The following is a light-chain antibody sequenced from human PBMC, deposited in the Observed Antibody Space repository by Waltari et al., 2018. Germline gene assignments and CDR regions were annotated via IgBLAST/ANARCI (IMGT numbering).Light chain of an antibody. V-gene: IGKV1-5*03. J-gene: IGKJ3*01. Sequence: DIQMTQSPSTLSASVGDRVTITCRDSQSINTWLAWYQQKPGKAPKVLIYKASNLESGVPSKFSGRGSGTEFTLTISSLQPDDFAIYYCQQYHSLPFTFGPGTKVDVK. CDR2: KAS. CDR1: QSINTW. CDR3: QQYHSLPFT.